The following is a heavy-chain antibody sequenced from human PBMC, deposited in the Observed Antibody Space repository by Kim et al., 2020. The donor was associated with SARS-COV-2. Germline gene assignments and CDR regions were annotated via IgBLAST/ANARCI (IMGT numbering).Heavy chain of an antibody. Sequence: PIRGIANYAQKFQGRVTITADKSTSTAYMELSSLRSEDTAVYYCARDPPNWGQGTLVTVSS. J-gene: IGHJ4*02. CDR2: PIRGIA. V-gene: IGHV1-69*04. CDR3: ARDPPN.